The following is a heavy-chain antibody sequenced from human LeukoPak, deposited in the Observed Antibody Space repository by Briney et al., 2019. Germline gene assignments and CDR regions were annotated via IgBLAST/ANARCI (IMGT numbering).Heavy chain of an antibody. D-gene: IGHD5-18*01. J-gene: IGHJ4*02. V-gene: IGHV3-30*03. Sequence: GRSLRLSCAASGFTFSSYGMHWVRQAPGKGLEWVAVISYDGSNKYYADSVKGRFTISRDNSKDTLYLQMSSLRAEDTAVYYCARDYRRIQLWSAGVDYWGQGTLVTVSS. CDR3: ARDYRRIQLWSAGVDY. CDR1: GFTFSSYG. CDR2: ISYDGSNK.